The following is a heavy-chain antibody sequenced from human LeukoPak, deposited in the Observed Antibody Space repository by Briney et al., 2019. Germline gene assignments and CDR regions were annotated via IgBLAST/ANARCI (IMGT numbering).Heavy chain of an antibody. CDR2: IYSGGST. J-gene: IGHJ6*02. CDR3: ARDGHRITGTTPNSDYYYYGMDV. D-gene: IGHD1-20*01. Sequence: PGGSLRLSCAASGFTFSSYSMNWVRQAPGKGLEWVSVIYSGGSTYYADSVKGRFTISRHNSKNTLYLQMNSLRAEDTAVYYCARDGHRITGTTPNSDYYYYGMDVWGQGTTVTVSS. V-gene: IGHV3-53*04. CDR1: GFTFSSYS.